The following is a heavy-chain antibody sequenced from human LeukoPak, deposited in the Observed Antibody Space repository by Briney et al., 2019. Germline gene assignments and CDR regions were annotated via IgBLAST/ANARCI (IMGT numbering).Heavy chain of an antibody. Sequence: GESLKISCKGSGYNFATYWIGWVRQMPGKGLEWMGIIYPGGSDTKYSPSFQGQVTISADKSINTAYLQWSSLKASDTAMYYCATSTMIRGVFNWFDPWGQGTLVTVSS. CDR2: IYPGGSDT. CDR3: ATSTMIRGVFNWFDP. D-gene: IGHD3-10*01. V-gene: IGHV5-51*01. CDR1: GYNFATYW. J-gene: IGHJ5*02.